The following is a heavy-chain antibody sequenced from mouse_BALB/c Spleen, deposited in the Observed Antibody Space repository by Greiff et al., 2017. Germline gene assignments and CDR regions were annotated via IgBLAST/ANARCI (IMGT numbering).Heavy chain of an antibody. D-gene: IGHD1-1*01. Sequence: VQLQQSGAELVRPGALVKLSCKASGFNIKDYYMHWVKQRPEQGLEWIGRIDPANGNTKYDPKFQGKATITADTSSNTAYLQLSSLTSEDTAVYYCALNYYGSSYLAWFAYWGQGTLVTVSA. CDR3: ALNYYGSSYLAWFAY. CDR1: GFNIKDYY. V-gene: IGHV14-1*02. CDR2: IDPANGNT. J-gene: IGHJ3*01.